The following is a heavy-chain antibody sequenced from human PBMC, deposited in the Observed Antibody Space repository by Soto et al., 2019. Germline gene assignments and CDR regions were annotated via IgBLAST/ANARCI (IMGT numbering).Heavy chain of an antibody. J-gene: IGHJ6*02. CDR1: GGSVSSGGFR. Sequence: QVRLQESGPGLVKPSETLSLTCIVSGGSVSSGGFRWSWIRQSPGKRLEWIGYISHSGSTKYNPSPGRRVTLSIYTSTNQFSLRLNSVTAADAGVVYCARVACSGGGCFYYYGLDGWGQGTTVAVSS. V-gene: IGHV4-61*08. CDR3: ARVACSGGGCFYYYGLDG. CDR2: ISHSGST. D-gene: IGHD2-15*01.